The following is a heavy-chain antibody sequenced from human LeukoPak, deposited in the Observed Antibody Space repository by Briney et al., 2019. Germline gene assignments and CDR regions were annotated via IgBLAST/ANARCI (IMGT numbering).Heavy chain of an antibody. CDR1: GGTFTSYA. CDR2: MNPNSGNT. Sequence: ASVKVSCKTSGGTFTSYAITWVRQATGQGLEWMGWMNPNSGNTGYAQKFQGRVTMTRNTSISTAYMELSSLRSEDTAVYYCARGGRYCSGGSCYLMLNYYYYYMDVWGKGTTVTVSS. J-gene: IGHJ6*03. V-gene: IGHV1-8*02. CDR3: ARGGRYCSGGSCYLMLNYYYYYMDV. D-gene: IGHD2-15*01.